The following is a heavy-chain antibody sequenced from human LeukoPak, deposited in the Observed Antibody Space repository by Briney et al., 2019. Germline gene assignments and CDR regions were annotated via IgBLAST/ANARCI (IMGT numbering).Heavy chain of an antibody. Sequence: GGSLSLFCAPSGFTFSSYSVSWVRQAPGGGLEWVSTVSGSGTRTWYAESVKGRFTISRDNSRNTLYLQMNSLRAEDTAVYHCARGVEYISASYFDYWGQGTLVTVSS. V-gene: IGHV3-23*01. J-gene: IGHJ4*02. CDR3: ARGVEYISASYFDY. CDR2: VSGSGTRT. D-gene: IGHD6-6*01. CDR1: GFTFSSYS.